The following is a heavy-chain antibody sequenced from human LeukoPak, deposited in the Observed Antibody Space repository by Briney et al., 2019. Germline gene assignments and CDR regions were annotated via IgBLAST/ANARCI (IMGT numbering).Heavy chain of an antibody. Sequence: SETLSLTCTVSGGSISSYYWSWIRQPPGKGLEWIGYIYYSGSTNYNPSLKSRVTISVDTSKNQFSLKLSSVTAADTAVYYCARVWRSSGTYYWYFDLWGRGTLVTVSS. CDR2: IYYSGST. J-gene: IGHJ2*01. D-gene: IGHD6-19*01. CDR3: ARVWRSSGTYYWYFDL. CDR1: GGSISSYY. V-gene: IGHV4-59*01.